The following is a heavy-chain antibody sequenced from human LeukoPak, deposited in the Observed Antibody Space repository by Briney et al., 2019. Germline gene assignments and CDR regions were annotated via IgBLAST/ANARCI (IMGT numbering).Heavy chain of an antibody. V-gene: IGHV2-5*01. CDR1: GFSLTTSGVG. CDR3: AHTGANCGGDCAYYYYYYYMDV. Sequence: SGPTLVNPTQTLTLTCTFSGFSLTTSGVGVGWIRQPPGKALEWLALIFWNDDKRYSPSLKSRLAITKDTSKNQVVLTMTNMDPLDTATYYCAHTGANCGGDCAYYYYYYYMDVWGKGTTVTVSS. D-gene: IGHD2-21*01. J-gene: IGHJ6*03. CDR2: IFWNDDK.